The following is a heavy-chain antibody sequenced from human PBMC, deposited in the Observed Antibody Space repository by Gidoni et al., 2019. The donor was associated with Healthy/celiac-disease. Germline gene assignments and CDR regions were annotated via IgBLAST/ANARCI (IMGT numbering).Heavy chain of an antibody. CDR1: GFTSSSYA. V-gene: IGHV3-23*01. Sequence: EVQLLESGGGLVQPGGSLRLSFAASGFTSSSYAMSWVRQAPGKGLEWVSAISGSGGSTYYADSVKGRFTISRDNSKNTLYLQMNSLRAEDTAVYYCAKDSSTQADWDSSGYYTPYWGQGTLVTVSS. J-gene: IGHJ4*02. CDR2: ISGSGGST. D-gene: IGHD3-22*01. CDR3: AKDSSTQADWDSSGYYTPY.